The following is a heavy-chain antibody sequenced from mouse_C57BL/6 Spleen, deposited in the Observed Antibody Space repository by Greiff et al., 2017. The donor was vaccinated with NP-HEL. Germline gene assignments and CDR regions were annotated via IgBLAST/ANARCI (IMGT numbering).Heavy chain of an antibody. Sequence: QVQLKESGAELVKPGASVKISCKASGYAFSSYWMNWVKRRPGKGLEWIGQIYPGDGDTNYNGKFKGKATLTADKSSSTAYMQLSSLTSEDSAVYFCARRTEGSFDYWGQGTTLTVSS. CDR2: IYPGDGDT. CDR3: ARRTEGSFDY. J-gene: IGHJ2*01. V-gene: IGHV1-80*01. CDR1: GYAFSSYW.